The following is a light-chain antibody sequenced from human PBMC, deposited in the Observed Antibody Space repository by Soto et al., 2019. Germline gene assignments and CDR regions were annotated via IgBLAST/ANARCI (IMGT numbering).Light chain of an antibody. CDR2: KAS. V-gene: IGKV1-5*03. J-gene: IGKJ1*01. CDR3: QQYNSYPWT. Sequence: MTQSPSTLSASVGGRVTITCRASQSISSWLAWYQQKPGKAPKLLIYKASSLESGVPSRFSGSGSGTEFTLAISSLQPDDFATYYCQQYNSYPWTFGQGTKVDIK. CDR1: QSISSW.